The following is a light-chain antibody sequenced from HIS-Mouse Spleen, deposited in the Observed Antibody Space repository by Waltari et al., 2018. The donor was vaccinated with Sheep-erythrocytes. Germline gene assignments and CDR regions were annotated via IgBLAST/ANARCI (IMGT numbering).Light chain of an antibody. CDR2: AAS. Sequence: AIQMTQSPSSLSASVGDRVPITCRASQGVRNDLGWYQQKPGKAPKLLIYAASSLQSGVPSRFSGSGSGTDFTLTISSLQPEDFATYYCLQDYNYPYTFGQGTKLEIK. CDR3: LQDYNYPYT. J-gene: IGKJ2*01. V-gene: IGKV1-6*01. CDR1: QGVRND.